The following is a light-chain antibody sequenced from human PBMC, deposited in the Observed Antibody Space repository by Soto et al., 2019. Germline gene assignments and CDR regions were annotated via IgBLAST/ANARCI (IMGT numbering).Light chain of an antibody. CDR3: QQSISTPQT. V-gene: IGKV1-39*01. J-gene: IGKJ4*01. CDR2: VSS. Sequence: DIQMTQSPSSLSASVGESVTITCRASQSINIYLSWYQQKPGKAPKLLINVSSTLQGGVPSRFSGSGSGTEFTLAISSLQPEDSATYYCQQSISTPQTFGGGTKVDIK. CDR1: QSINIY.